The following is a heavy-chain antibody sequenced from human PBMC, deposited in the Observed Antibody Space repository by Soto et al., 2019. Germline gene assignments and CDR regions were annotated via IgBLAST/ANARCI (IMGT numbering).Heavy chain of an antibody. CDR2: INHSGST. J-gene: IGHJ6*02. D-gene: IGHD3-10*01. CDR1: GGSFSGYY. CDR3: ARGRRRYYYGSGSYYPPSYYGMDV. V-gene: IGHV4-34*01. Sequence: PSETLSLTCGVYGGSFSGYYWSWIRQPPGKGLEWIGEINHSGSTNYNPSLKSRVTISVDTSKNQFSLKLSSVTAADTAVYYCARGRRRYYYGSGSYYPPSYYGMDVWGQGTTVT.